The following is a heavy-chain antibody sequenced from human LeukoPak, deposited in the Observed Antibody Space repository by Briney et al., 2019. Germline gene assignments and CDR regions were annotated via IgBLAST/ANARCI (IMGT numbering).Heavy chain of an antibody. CDR2: IKQDGSEK. CDR3: AKDRGMRQIWNWFAP. CDR1: GFTFSSYW. Sequence: GGSLRLSCAASGFTFSSYWMSWVRQAPGKGLEWVANIKQDGSEKYYVDSVKGRFTISRDNAKNSLYLQMNSLRAEDTAVYYCAKDRGMRQIWNWFAPFGQGTLVTVSS. V-gene: IGHV3-7*01. J-gene: IGHJ5*02.